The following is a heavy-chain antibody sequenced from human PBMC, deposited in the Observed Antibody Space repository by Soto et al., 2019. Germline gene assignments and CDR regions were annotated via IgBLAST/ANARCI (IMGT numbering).Heavy chain of an antibody. CDR1: GFTFSSYA. J-gene: IGHJ4*02. V-gene: IGHV3-30-3*01. CDR3: ARGPSQGSSGWYF. CDR2: ISYDGSNK. Sequence: QVQLVESGGGVVQPGRSLRLSCAASGFTFSSYAMHWVRQAPGKGLEWVAVISYDGSNKYYADSVKGRFTISRDNSKNTLNLKMNSLRAEDTAVYYCARGPSQGSSGWYFWGQGTLVTVSS. D-gene: IGHD6-19*01.